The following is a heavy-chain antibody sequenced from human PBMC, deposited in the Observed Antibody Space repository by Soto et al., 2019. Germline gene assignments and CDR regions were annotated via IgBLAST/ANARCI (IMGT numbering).Heavy chain of an antibody. Sequence: GASVKVSCKASRYTFPSYGISWVRPAPGQGLEWMGWISAYNGNTNYAQKLQGRATMTTDTSTSTAYMELRSLRSDDTAVYYCAREIGELYGELFDYWGQGTLVTGSS. D-gene: IGHD4-17*01. CDR3: AREIGELYGELFDY. J-gene: IGHJ4*02. V-gene: IGHV1-18*04. CDR1: RYTFPSYG. CDR2: ISAYNGNT.